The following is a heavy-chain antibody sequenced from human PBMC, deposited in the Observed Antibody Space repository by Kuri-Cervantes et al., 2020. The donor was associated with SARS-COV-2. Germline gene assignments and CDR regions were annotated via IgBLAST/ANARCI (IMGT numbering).Heavy chain of an antibody. Sequence: SETLSLTCAVSGYSISSSNWWGWIRQPPGKGLEWIGYIYYSGSTYYNPSLKSRVTISVDTSKNQFSLKLSSVTAADTAVYYCARVGVAIAIPDYWGQGTLVTVSS. D-gene: IGHD2-21*01. J-gene: IGHJ4*02. CDR3: ARVGVAIAIPDY. V-gene: IGHV4-28*03. CDR2: IYYSGST. CDR1: GYSISSSNW.